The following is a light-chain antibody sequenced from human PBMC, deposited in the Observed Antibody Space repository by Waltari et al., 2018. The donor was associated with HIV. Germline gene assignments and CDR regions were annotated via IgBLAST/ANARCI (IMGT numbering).Light chain of an antibody. J-gene: IGLJ1*01. Sequence: QSVLTQPPSASGTPGQRVTISCSGSSSNIGRKYVYWYQQVPGTAPKLLIYRNNQRPSGVPDLFSGSKSGTSASLAISGRRSEDEADYYCAAWDDSLSAFYVFGTGTKVTVL. CDR1: SSNIGRKY. CDR2: RNN. V-gene: IGLV1-47*01. CDR3: AAWDDSLSAFYV.